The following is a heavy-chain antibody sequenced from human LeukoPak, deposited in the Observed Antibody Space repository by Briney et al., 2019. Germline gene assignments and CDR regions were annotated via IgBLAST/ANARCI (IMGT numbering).Heavy chain of an antibody. Sequence: SETLSLTCAVYGGSFSGYYWSWIRQPPGKGLEWIGEINHGGSTNYNPSLKSRVTISVDTSKNQFSLKLSSVTAADTAVYYCARGIAVAGAYYYYYYMDVWGKGTTVTVSS. V-gene: IGHV4-34*01. D-gene: IGHD6-19*01. CDR1: GGSFSGYY. J-gene: IGHJ6*03. CDR3: ARGIAVAGAYYYYYYMDV. CDR2: INHGGST.